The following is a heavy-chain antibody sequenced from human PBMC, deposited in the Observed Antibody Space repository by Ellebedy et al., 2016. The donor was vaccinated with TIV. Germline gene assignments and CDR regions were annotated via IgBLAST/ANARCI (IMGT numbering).Heavy chain of an antibody. CDR2: ISGSGGST. CDR1: GFTFSSYA. J-gene: IGHJ3*02. D-gene: IGHD5-18*01. CDR3: AKSWDTVLIRGAFDI. Sequence: GGSLRLXXAASGFTFSSYAMSWVRQAPGKGLEWVSAISGSGGSTYYADSVKGRFTISRDNSKNTLYLQMNSLRAEDTAVYYCAKSWDTVLIRGAFDIWGRGTMVTVSS. V-gene: IGHV3-23*01.